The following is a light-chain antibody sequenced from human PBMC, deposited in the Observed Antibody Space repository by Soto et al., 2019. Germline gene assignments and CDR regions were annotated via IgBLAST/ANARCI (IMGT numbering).Light chain of an antibody. CDR3: QQYNSYSGT. CDR1: QSISSW. V-gene: IGKV1-5*03. CDR2: RAS. J-gene: IGKJ1*01. Sequence: DIQMTQSPSTLSASVGDRVTITCRASQSISSWLAWYQQKPGKAPNLLIYRASSLESGVPSRFSGSGSGTEFTLTISSLQPDDSATYYCQQYNSYSGTFGQGTKVEI.